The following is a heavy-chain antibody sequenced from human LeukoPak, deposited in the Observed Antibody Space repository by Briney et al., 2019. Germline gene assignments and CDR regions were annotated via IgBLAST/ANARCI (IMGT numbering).Heavy chain of an antibody. Sequence: PSETLSLTCAVYGGSFSGYYWSWIRQPPGKGLEWIGEINHSGSTNYNLSLKSRVTISVDTSKNQFSLKLSSVTAADTAVYYCARGSGVFDYWGQGTLVTVSS. V-gene: IGHV4-34*01. J-gene: IGHJ4*02. CDR3: ARGSGVFDY. CDR1: GGSFSGYY. D-gene: IGHD3-10*01. CDR2: INHSGST.